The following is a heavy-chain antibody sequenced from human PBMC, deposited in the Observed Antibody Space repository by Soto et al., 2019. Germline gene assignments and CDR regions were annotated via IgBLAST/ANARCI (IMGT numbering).Heavy chain of an antibody. CDR2: ISGSDDST. CDR3: AKDKSMGAGSYSYFDS. J-gene: IGHJ4*02. V-gene: IGHV3-23*01. D-gene: IGHD1-26*01. Sequence: LRLSCAASGFTFSSYAMSWVRQAPGKGLEWVSFISGSDDSTYYADSVKGRFTISRDNSKNTLYLQINSLRAEDTAIYYCAKDKSMGAGSYSYFDSWGQGTLVTVSS. CDR1: GFTFSSYA.